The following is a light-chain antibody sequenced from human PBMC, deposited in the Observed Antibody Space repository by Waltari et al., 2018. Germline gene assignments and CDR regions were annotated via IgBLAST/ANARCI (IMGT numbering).Light chain of an antibody. V-gene: IGLV2-14*02. CDR2: ARS. J-gene: IGLJ3*02. CDR1: SSDVGSFNL. CDR3: SSYTITSTLL. Sequence: QSALTQPASVSGSPGQSITISCTGTSSDVGSFNLVSWYRQDPAKAPNLVIYARSSRPSGISNRFSGSKSGNTASLTISALQAEDEADYYCSSYTITSTLLFGGGTKLTVL.